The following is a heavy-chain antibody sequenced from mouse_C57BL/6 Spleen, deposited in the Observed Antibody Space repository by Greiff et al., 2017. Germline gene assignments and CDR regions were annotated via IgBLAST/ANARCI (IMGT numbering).Heavy chain of an antibody. Sequence: VQLKQSGPELVKPGASVKIPCKASGYTFTDYNMDWVKQSHGKSLEWIGDINPNNGGTIYNQKFKGKATLTVDKSSSTAYMELRSLTSEDTAVYYCARRVITTVPFFAYWGQGTLVTVSA. V-gene: IGHV1-18*01. CDR2: INPNNGGT. D-gene: IGHD1-1*01. CDR3: ARRVITTVPFFAY. J-gene: IGHJ3*01. CDR1: GYTFTDYN.